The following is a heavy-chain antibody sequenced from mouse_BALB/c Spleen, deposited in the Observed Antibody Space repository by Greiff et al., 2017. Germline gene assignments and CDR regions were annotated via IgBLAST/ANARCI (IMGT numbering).Heavy chain of an antibody. CDR2: INPSSGYT. Sequence: QVQLKQSGAELSRPGASVKMSCKASGYTFTSYTMHWVKQRPGQGLEWIGYINPSSGYTNYNQKFKDKATLTADKSSSTAYMQLSSLTSEDSAVYYCARRGDDGYFPYWGQGTLVTVSA. J-gene: IGHJ3*01. CDR1: GYTFTSYT. V-gene: IGHV1-4*01. D-gene: IGHD2-3*01. CDR3: ARRGDDGYFPY.